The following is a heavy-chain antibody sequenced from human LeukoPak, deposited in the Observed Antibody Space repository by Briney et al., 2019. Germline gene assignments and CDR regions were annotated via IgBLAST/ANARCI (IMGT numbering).Heavy chain of an antibody. CDR3: ARGLYSGWYVY. Sequence: ASVKVSCKASVYIFTSYHMHWLRQAPGQGLEWMGIINPNSGSASYAQEFQGRVTMTRDTSTSTVYMELSSLRSQDTAVYYCARGLYSGWYVYWGQGTLVTVSS. CDR1: VYIFTSYH. V-gene: IGHV1-46*01. CDR2: INPNSGSA. D-gene: IGHD6-19*01. J-gene: IGHJ4*02.